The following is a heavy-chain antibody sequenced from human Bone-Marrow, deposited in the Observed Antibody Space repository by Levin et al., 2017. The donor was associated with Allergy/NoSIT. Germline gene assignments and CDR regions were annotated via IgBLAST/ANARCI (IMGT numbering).Heavy chain of an antibody. J-gene: IGHJ4*02. V-gene: IGHV3-11*05. Sequence: GGSLRLSCAASGFTLSDYYMNWIRQVPGKGLEWVSYVSSNSIHIDYADSVRGRFTISRDNAKNALYLQMNSLRAEDTAVYYCAREGSGYDLSLDYWGRGTLVTVSS. CDR1: GFTLSDYY. D-gene: IGHD5-12*01. CDR2: VSSNSIHI. CDR3: AREGSGYDLSLDY.